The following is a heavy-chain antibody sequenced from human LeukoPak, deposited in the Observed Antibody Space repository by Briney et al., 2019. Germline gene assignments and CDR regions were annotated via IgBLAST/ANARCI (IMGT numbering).Heavy chain of an antibody. Sequence: GGSLRLSCAASGFTFSSYEMNWVRQAPGKGLEWVSYISGSGSSIYYADSVKGRFTISRDNAKNSLYLQMNSLRAEDTAVYYCARGADFFDYWGQGILVTVSS. CDR1: GFTFSSYE. D-gene: IGHD3/OR15-3a*01. CDR3: ARGADFFDY. J-gene: IGHJ4*02. V-gene: IGHV3-48*03. CDR2: ISGSGSSI.